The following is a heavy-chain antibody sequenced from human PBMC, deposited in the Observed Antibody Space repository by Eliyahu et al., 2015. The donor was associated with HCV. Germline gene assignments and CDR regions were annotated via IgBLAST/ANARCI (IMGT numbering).Heavy chain of an antibody. Sequence: QVQLQQWGAGLLKPSETLSLTCAVYGGSFSGYYWSWIRQPPGKGLEWIGEINHSGSTNYNPSLKSRVTISVDTSKNQFSLKLSSVTAADTAVYYCARGLSRDGILTRTNWFDPWGQGTLVTVSS. CDR3: ARGLSRDGILTRTNWFDP. CDR2: INHSGST. D-gene: IGHD3-9*01. J-gene: IGHJ5*02. V-gene: IGHV4-34*01. CDR1: GGSFSGYY.